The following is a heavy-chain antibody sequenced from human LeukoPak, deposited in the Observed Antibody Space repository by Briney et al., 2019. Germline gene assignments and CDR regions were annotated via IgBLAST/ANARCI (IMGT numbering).Heavy chain of an antibody. Sequence: PSETLSLTCTVSGASISSYYWSWVRQPPGRGLEWIGYIFYSGSTKYNPSLKSRVTILVDTSKNQFSLKLSSVTAADTAVYYCARGRKGFYSGYPGMGNYWYFDLWGRGTLVTVSS. CDR3: ARGRKGFYSGYPGMGNYWYFDL. V-gene: IGHV4-59*01. CDR1: GASISSYY. CDR2: IFYSGST. J-gene: IGHJ2*01. D-gene: IGHD5-12*01.